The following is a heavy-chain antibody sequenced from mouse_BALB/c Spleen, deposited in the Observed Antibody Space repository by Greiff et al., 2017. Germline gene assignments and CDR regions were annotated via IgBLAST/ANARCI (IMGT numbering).Heavy chain of an antibody. V-gene: IGHV7-3*02. CDR2: IRNKANGYTT. Sequence: EVKVVESGGGLVQPGGSLRLSCATSGFTFTDYYMSWVRQPPGKALEWLGFIRNKANGYTTEYSASVKGRFTISRDNSQSILYLQMNTLRAEDSATYYCARDSHYYGSIYAMDYWGQGTSVTVSS. CDR3: ARDSHYYGSIYAMDY. D-gene: IGHD1-1*01. J-gene: IGHJ4*01. CDR1: GFTFTDYY.